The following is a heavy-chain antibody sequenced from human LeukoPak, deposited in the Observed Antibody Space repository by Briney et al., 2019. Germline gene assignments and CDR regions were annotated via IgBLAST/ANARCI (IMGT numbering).Heavy chain of an antibody. CDR2: ISDSGADT. J-gene: IGHJ4*02. D-gene: IGHD1-26*01. V-gene: IGHV3-23*01. CDR1: RFTFSSCA. CDR3: AKYRLVGARGYFDY. Sequence: GGSLRLSCGASRFTFSSCAMSWVRQAPGKGLEWVSTISDSGADTYYADSVRGRFTISRDNSKNTLYLGMDSLGAEDTAIYYCAKYRLVGARGYFDYWGQGILVTVSS.